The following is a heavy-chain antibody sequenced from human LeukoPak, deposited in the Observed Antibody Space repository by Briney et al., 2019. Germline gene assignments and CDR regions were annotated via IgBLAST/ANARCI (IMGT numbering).Heavy chain of an antibody. CDR2: IYTNGST. Sequence: SETLSLTCTVSGGSISSYYWSWIRQPAGKGLEWIGRIYTNGSTNYNPSLKSRVTMSVDTSKNQFSLKLSSVTAADTAVYYCARDKRLATVTVLDIYYYYYMDVWGKGTTVTVSS. CDR3: ARDKRLATVTVLDIYYYYYMDV. V-gene: IGHV4-4*07. J-gene: IGHJ6*03. CDR1: GGSISSYY. D-gene: IGHD4-17*01.